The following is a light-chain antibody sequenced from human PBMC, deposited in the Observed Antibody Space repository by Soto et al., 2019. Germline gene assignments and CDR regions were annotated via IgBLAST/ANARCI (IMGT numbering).Light chain of an antibody. Sequence: QSALTQPASVSGSPGQSITISCTGTSSDIGRYDYVSWYQQHPGKAPKLMIYDVINRPSGVSNRFSGSKSGNTASLTISGLQAEDDADYYCQAYDYSLTASVFGGGTKLTVL. J-gene: IGLJ3*02. CDR2: DVI. V-gene: IGLV2-14*03. CDR3: QAYDYSLTASV. CDR1: SSDIGRYDY.